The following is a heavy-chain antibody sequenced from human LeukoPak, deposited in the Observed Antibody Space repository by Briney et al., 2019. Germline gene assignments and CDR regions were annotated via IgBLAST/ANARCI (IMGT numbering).Heavy chain of an antibody. V-gene: IGHV3-23*01. CDR2: ICGSGGST. Sequence: GGSLRLSCAASGFTFSSYAMSWVRQAPGKGLEWVSAICGSGGSTYYADSVKGRFTISRDNSKNTLYLQMNSLRAEDTAVYYCAKDKGYYDSSGYYYVTRHLDYWGQGTLVTVSS. CDR1: GFTFSSYA. J-gene: IGHJ4*02. D-gene: IGHD3-22*01. CDR3: AKDKGYYDSSGYYYVTRHLDY.